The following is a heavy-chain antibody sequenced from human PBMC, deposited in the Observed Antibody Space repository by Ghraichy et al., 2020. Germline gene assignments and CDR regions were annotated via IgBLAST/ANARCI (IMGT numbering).Heavy chain of an antibody. V-gene: IGHV4-34*01. CDR3: ARRAATVTNTYYYYYYMDV. Sequence: SQTLSLTCAVYGGSFSGYYWSWIRQPPGKGLEWIGEINHSGSTNYNPSLKSRVTISVDTSKNQFSLKLSSVTAADTAVYYCARRAATVTNTYYYYYYMDVWGKGTTVTVSS. J-gene: IGHJ6*03. CDR2: INHSGST. CDR1: GGSFSGYY. D-gene: IGHD4-17*01.